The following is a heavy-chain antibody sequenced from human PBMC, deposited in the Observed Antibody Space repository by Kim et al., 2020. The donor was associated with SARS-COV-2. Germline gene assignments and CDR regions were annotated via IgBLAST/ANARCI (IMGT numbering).Heavy chain of an antibody. J-gene: IGHJ6*03. Sequence: GGSLRLSCAASGFTFDDYGMSWVRQAPGKGLEWVSGINWNGGSTGYADSVKGRFIISRDNAKNSLYLQMNSLRAEDTALYHCARGGASATLKLSYYYYYLDVRGKGTTVTVSS. CDR2: INWNGGST. V-gene: IGHV3-20*01. D-gene: IGHD4-4*01. CDR3: ARGGASATLKLSYYYYYLDV. CDR1: GFTFDDYG.